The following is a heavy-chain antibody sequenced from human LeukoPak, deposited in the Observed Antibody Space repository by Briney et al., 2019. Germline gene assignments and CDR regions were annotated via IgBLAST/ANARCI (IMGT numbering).Heavy chain of an antibody. CDR2: IYSGGST. J-gene: IGHJ2*01. D-gene: IGHD3-22*01. V-gene: IGHV3-66*01. CDR3: ARVVVAPWYFDL. Sequence: GGSLRLSCVASGFAFSSYWMNWVRQAPGKGLECVSLIYSGGSTYYADSVKGRFTISRDNSKNTLYLQMNSLRAEDTAVYYCARVVVAPWYFDLWGRGTLVTVSS. CDR1: GFAFSSYW.